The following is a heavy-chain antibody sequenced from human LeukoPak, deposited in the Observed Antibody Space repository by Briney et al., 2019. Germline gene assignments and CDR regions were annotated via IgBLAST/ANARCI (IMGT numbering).Heavy chain of an antibody. V-gene: IGHV3-48*04. CDR2: ISSSSSTI. J-gene: IGHJ6*02. CDR3: ARGGAVPAARGNANYYYYGMDV. CDR1: GFTFSSYS. Sequence: SGGSLRLSCAASGFTFSSYSMNWVRQAPGKGLEWVSYISSSSSTIYYADSVKGRFTISRDNAKNSLYLQMNSLRAEDTAVYYCARGGAVPAARGNANYYYYGMDVWGQGTTVTVSS. D-gene: IGHD2-2*01.